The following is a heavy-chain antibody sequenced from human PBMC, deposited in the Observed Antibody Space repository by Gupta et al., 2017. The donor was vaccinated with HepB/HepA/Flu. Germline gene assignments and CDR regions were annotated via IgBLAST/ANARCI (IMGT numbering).Heavy chain of an antibody. CDR1: GFILSHYD. CDR3: AKGVRSSAGGRAWFDS. V-gene: IGHV3-23*01. D-gene: IGHD6-13*01. J-gene: IGHJ5*01. Sequence: EVQLLVSGGGLVQPGGSLSLSCVASGFILSHYDITWVRQAPEEGLEWVSVISGGGDSTYYADSVKGRFTISRDDSKNTLYLQMNSLGAEDTAVYYCAKGVRSSAGGRAWFDSWGQGTLVTVSS. CDR2: ISGGGDST.